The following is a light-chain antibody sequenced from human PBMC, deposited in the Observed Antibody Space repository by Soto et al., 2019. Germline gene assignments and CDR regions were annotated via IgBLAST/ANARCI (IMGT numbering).Light chain of an antibody. CDR3: HQYGRSPFT. J-gene: IGKJ3*01. CDR1: QSVSSNY. Sequence: EIVMTQSPGTLSLSPGETATLSCRASQSVSSNYVAWFHQKPGQAPRLLIYGASSRATGVPDRFSASGPGTDFTLTISRLEPEDFAVYYCHQYGRSPFTFGPGTKVDIK. V-gene: IGKV3-20*01. CDR2: GAS.